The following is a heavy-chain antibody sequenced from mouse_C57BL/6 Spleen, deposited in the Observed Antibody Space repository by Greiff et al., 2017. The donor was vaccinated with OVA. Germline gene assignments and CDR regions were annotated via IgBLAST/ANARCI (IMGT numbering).Heavy chain of an antibody. CDR2: INPSTGGT. D-gene: IGHD2-4*01. V-gene: IGHV1-42*01. CDR1: GYLFTGYY. CDR3: AQTWDYGQGY. Sequence: VQLQQSGPELVKPGASVKISCKASGYLFTGYYMNWVKQSPEKSLEWIGEINPSTGGTTYNQKFKAKATLTVDKSSSTAYMQLKSLTSEDSAVYYCAQTWDYGQGYWGQGTSVTVSS. J-gene: IGHJ4*01.